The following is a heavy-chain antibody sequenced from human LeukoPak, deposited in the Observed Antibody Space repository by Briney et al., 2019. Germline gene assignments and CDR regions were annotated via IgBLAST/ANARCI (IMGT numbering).Heavy chain of an antibody. J-gene: IGHJ4*02. D-gene: IGHD6-6*01. CDR2: IYPGDSDT. Sequence: GESLKISCKGSGYSFSSDWIGWVRQMPGKGLEWMGIIYPGDSDTRYSPSFQGQVTISADKSISTAYLQWSSLKASDTAMYYCARHDSSSSEGYFDYWGQGTLVTVSS. V-gene: IGHV5-51*01. CDR1: GYSFSSDW. CDR3: ARHDSSSSEGYFDY.